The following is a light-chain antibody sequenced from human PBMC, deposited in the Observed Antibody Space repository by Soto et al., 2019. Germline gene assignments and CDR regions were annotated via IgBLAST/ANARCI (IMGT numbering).Light chain of an antibody. J-gene: IGKJ2*01. CDR1: QSLLHSNGNTY. CDR2: KIS. CDR3: MQATQYPYT. Sequence: DIVLTQTPLSSPVTLGQPASISCRSSQSLLHSNGNTYLSWLQQRPGQPPRLLIEKISNRLSGVPDRFSGSGAGTDFTLKISRAEAEDIAIYYCMQATQYPYTFGQGTQLEIK. V-gene: IGKV2-24*01.